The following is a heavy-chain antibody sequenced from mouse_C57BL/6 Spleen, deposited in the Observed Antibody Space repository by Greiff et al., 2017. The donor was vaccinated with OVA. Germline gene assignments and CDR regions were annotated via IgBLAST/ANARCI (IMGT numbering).Heavy chain of an antibody. CDR2: INPSTGGT. V-gene: IGHV1-42*01. D-gene: IGHD2-3*01. J-gene: IGHJ2*01. CDR3: AGGYDGYLGY. CDR1: GYSFTGYY. Sequence: EVQLQQSGPELVKPGASVKISCKASGYSFTGYYMNWVKQSPEKSLEWIGEINPSTGGTTYNQKFKAKATLTVDKSSSTAYMQLKSLTSEDSAVYYCAGGYDGYLGYWGQSTTLTVSS.